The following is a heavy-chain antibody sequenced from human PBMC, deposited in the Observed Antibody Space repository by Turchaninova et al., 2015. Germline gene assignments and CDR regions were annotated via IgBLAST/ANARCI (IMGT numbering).Heavy chain of an antibody. J-gene: IGHJ4*02. CDR1: GGSRSIYC. D-gene: IGHD6-19*01. V-gene: IGHV4-4*07. CDR2: IYITGST. CDR3: ARQVAVAGTAGFDY. Sequence: QVQLQESGPGLVKPSEPLSLTCHVSGGSRSIYCWTWIRPPVGKGLEWIGRIYITGSTNYNPSLKSRVTILGDQSKNQFSLKLTSVTAADTAMYYCARQVAVAGTAGFDYWGQGTLVTVSS.